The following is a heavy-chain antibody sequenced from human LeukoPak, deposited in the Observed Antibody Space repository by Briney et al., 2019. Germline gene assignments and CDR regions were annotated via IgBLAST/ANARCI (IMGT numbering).Heavy chain of an antibody. CDR1: GLTFSRFW. CDR2: INQYGSEK. J-gene: IGHJ6*03. CDR3: ARASSSSSKYSYHYYYMDV. Sequence: GGSLRLSCAASGLTFSRFWVTWVRQAPGKGLEWVANINQYGSEKYSVDSVKGRFTISRDNAKNSLYLQMTSLRVEDTAVYYCARASSSSSKYSYHYYYMDVWGKGTTVTVSS. V-gene: IGHV3-7*01. D-gene: IGHD6-6*01.